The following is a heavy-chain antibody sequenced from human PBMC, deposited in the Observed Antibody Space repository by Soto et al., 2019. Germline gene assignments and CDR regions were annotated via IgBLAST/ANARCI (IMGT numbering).Heavy chain of an antibody. CDR3: ARWYYGSGSSDYYYYGMDV. V-gene: IGHV4-31*03. D-gene: IGHD3-10*01. J-gene: IGHJ6*02. CDR2: IYYSGST. Sequence: SETLSLTCTVSGGSISSGGYYWSWIRQHPGKGLEWIGYIYYSGSTCYNPSLKGRVTISVDTSKNQFSLKLSSVTAADTAVYYCARWYYGSGSSDYYYYGMDVWGQGTTVTVSS. CDR1: GGSISSGGYY.